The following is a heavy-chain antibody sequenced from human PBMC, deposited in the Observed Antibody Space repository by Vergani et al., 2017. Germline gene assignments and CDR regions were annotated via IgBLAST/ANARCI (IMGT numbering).Heavy chain of an antibody. D-gene: IGHD5-12*01. J-gene: IGHJ4*02. CDR3: ARCFEDIGATITGFDG. CDR1: GYSFTSYW. V-gene: IGHV5-51*01. Sequence: EVQLVQSGAEVKKPGESLKISCKGSGYSFTSYWIGWVRQMPGKGLEWMGIIYPGDSDTRYSPSFQGQVTISADTSISTAYLQWSSLKASDTAMYYCARCFEDIGATITGFDGWSQGTLVTVSS. CDR2: IYPGDSDT.